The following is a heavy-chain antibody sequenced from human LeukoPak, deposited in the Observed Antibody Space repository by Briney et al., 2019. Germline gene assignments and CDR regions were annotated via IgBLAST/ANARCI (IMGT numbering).Heavy chain of an antibody. V-gene: IGHV3-7*04. CDR3: VRALGSSSSDY. Sequence: PGGSLRLSCAASGFTFTNYWISWVRQAPGKGLEWVAYIKHDGTQKYYVDSGEGPFTISQDNAEKALYLQMNGLSGEETAVYYCVRALGSSSSDYWGQGTLVTVSS. CDR2: IKHDGTQK. D-gene: IGHD6-6*01. J-gene: IGHJ4*02. CDR1: GFTFTNYW.